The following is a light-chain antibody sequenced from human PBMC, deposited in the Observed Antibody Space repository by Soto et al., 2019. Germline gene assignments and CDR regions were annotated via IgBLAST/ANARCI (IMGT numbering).Light chain of an antibody. V-gene: IGLV2-14*01. CDR3: PSNTASRTRV. Sequence: QSALTQPASVSGSPGQSITISCTGTRSDVGADWYVSWYQQHPGKAPKVMIYEVTNRPAGVSFRFSGSKSGTTASLTISGLQAEDEADYYCPSNTASRTRVFGRGTKVTVL. J-gene: IGLJ3*02. CDR2: EVT. CDR1: RSDVGADWY.